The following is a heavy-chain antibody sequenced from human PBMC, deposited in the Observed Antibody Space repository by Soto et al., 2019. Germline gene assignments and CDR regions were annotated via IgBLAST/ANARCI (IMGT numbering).Heavy chain of an antibody. CDR2: IIPIFGTA. D-gene: IGHD6-19*01. CDR1: GGTFSSYA. Sequence: ASVKVSCKASGGTFSSYAISWVRQAPGQGLEWMGGIIPIFGTADYAQKFQGRVTITADESTSTAYMELSSLRSEDTAVYYCASDKWMVGPTDDYWGQGTLVTVSS. CDR3: ASDKWMVGPTDDY. J-gene: IGHJ4*02. V-gene: IGHV1-69*13.